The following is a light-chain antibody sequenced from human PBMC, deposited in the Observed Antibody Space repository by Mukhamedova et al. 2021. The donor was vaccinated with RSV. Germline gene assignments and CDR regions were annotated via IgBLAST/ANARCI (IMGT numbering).Light chain of an antibody. Sequence: CRASQSVSSNLAWYQQKPGQAPRLLIYGASTRATGIPARFSGSGSGTEVTLTISSLQAEDFAVYYCQQYNNWPPASFGQGTKLE. CDR2: GAS. CDR1: QSVSSN. CDR3: QQYNNWPPAS. V-gene: IGKV3-15*01. J-gene: IGKJ2*03.